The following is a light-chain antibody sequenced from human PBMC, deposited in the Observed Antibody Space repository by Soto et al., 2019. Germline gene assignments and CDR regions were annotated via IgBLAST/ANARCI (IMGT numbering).Light chain of an antibody. CDR1: QSVFYNSNNKHY. V-gene: IGKV4-1*01. J-gene: IGKJ4*01. Sequence: DIVMTQSPDSLAVSLGERATINCKSSQSVFYNSNNKHYLAWYQHKPGQPPRLLIYWASTRESGVPDRFSGSGSGTDFTRTISNLQAEDVAVYYCQQYYTTPLTFGGGTKVEIK. CDR2: WAS. CDR3: QQYYTTPLT.